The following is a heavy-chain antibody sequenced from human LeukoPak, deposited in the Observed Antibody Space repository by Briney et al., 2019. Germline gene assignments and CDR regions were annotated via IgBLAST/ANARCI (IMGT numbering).Heavy chain of an antibody. CDR3: ARGGSPSFYSYVMDV. J-gene: IGHJ6*02. Sequence: GGSLRLSCAASRFTFTSYWMSWVRQAPGKGLEWVANINYDGSEKYYIDSVKGRFTISRDNAKNSLFLQMNSLRAEDTAVYYCARGGSPSFYSYVMDVWGQGTTVTVSS. D-gene: IGHD2-15*01. CDR2: INYDGSEK. V-gene: IGHV3-7*05. CDR1: RFTFTSYW.